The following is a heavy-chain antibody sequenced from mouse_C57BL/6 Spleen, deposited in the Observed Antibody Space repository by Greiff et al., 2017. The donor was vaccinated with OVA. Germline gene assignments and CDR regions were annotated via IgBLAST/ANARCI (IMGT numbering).Heavy chain of an antibody. J-gene: IGHJ3*01. V-gene: IGHV1-9*01. Sequence: VQGVESGAELMKPGASVKLSCKATGYTFTGYWIEWVKPRPGHGLEWIGAILPGSGSTNYNEQFKGKATFTADTSSNTAYMQLSSLTTEDSAIYYCARGGTDGSSAWFAYWGQGTLVTVSA. CDR3: ARGGTDGSSAWFAY. CDR1: GYTFTGYW. D-gene: IGHD1-1*01. CDR2: ILPGSGST.